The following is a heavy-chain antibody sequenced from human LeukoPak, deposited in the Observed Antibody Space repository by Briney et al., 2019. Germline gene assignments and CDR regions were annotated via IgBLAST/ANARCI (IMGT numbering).Heavy chain of an antibody. J-gene: IGHJ5*02. Sequence: PGGSLRLSCTASGFTFSSYSMNWVRQAPGKGLEWVSSISTSSSYIYYADSVKGRFTISRDNAKNSLYLQMNSLRAEDTAVYHCARDSSGWYHWFDLWGQGTLVTVSS. CDR1: GFTFSSYS. V-gene: IGHV3-21*01. D-gene: IGHD6-19*01. CDR3: ARDSSGWYHWFDL. CDR2: ISTSSSYI.